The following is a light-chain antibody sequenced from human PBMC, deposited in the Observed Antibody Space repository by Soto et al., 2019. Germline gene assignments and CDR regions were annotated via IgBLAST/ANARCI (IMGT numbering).Light chain of an antibody. CDR1: QSLNNW. Sequence: DIQMTQSPSTLSASVGDRVTITCRASQSLNNWVAWYQQKPGKPPRLLISKASNLESGVPARFSGSGSETEFTLTNSSLQPHAFATYFCQQSTSHHLLTFAGGTRVDTK. CDR3: QQSTSHHLLT. CDR2: KAS. J-gene: IGKJ4*01. V-gene: IGKV1-5*03.